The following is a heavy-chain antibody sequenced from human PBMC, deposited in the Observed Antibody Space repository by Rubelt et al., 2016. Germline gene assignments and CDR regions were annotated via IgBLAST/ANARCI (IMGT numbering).Heavy chain of an antibody. CDR1: GDSVSTNSVA. D-gene: IGHD1-1*01. V-gene: IGHV6-1*01. Sequence: QVQLQQSGPGLVKPSQTLSLTCAISGDSVSTNSVAWNWIRQSPSRGLEWLGRTYYRAKWYNEYAVSVKSRITINPDTSKNHFSLQLNSVNPDDTAVYYCARDQGRLDYWGQVTLVTVAS. J-gene: IGHJ4*02. CDR3: ARDQGRLDY. CDR2: TYYRAKWYN.